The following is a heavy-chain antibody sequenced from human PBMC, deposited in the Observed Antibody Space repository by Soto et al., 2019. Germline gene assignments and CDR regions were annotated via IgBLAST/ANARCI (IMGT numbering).Heavy chain of an antibody. Sequence: SETLSLTCTVSGVSISSYYWSWIRQPPGKGLEWIGYIYYSGSTNYNPSLKSRVTISVDTSKNQFSLKLSSVTAADTAVYYCARGGGPFWSGYNRWFDPWGQGTLVTVS. V-gene: IGHV4-59*01. CDR1: GVSISSYY. J-gene: IGHJ5*02. D-gene: IGHD3-3*01. CDR3: ARGGGPFWSGYNRWFDP. CDR2: IYYSGST.